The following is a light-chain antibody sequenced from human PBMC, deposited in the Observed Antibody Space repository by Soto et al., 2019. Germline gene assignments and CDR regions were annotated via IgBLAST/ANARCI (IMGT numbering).Light chain of an antibody. CDR2: GAS. CDR1: QSVSNN. Sequence: EIVLTQSPGTLSLSPGERATLSCSASQSVSNNYLAWYQQKPGQAPRLLIYGASNRATGIPDRFSGRGSGTEFTLTISSLQSEDFAVYYCQQYNNWPPCTFGQGTKVDIK. J-gene: IGKJ1*01. CDR3: QQYNNWPPCT. V-gene: IGKV3D-15*01.